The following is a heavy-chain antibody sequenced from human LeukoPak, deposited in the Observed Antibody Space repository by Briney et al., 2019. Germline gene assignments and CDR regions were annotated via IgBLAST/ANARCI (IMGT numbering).Heavy chain of an antibody. J-gene: IGHJ6*02. Sequence: GESLKISCKGSGYIFTSYWIGWVRQMPGKGLEWMGIIYPGDSDTRYSPSFQGQVTISADKSISTAYLQWSSLKASDTAMYYCASQYVSGSYYYGMDVWGQGTTVTVSS. V-gene: IGHV5-51*01. CDR3: ASQYVSGSYYYGMDV. CDR2: IYPGDSDT. D-gene: IGHD3-10*01. CDR1: GYIFTSYW.